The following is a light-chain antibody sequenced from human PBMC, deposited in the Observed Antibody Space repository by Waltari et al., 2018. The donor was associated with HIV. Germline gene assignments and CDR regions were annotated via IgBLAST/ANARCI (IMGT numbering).Light chain of an antibody. J-gene: IGLJ2*01. CDR1: NPNIGSNT. CDR2: NNY. CDR3: AAWDGSLLGVL. V-gene: IGLV1-44*01. Sequence: QSVLTQPPSASGTPGQRVTIDCSGSNPNIGSNTVNWYKQVPGTAPKLLIYNNYERHSGLPDRFSGSKSGSSASLAISGLQSEDDGDYYCAAWDGSLLGVLFGGGTKLTVL.